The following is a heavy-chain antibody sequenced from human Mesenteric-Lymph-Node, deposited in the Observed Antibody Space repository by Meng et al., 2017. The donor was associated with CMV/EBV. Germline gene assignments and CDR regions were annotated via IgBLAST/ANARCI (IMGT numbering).Heavy chain of an antibody. CDR2: IRSKANSYAT. CDR1: GFTFSGSA. D-gene: IGHD1-26*01. V-gene: IGHV3-73*01. Sequence: GESLKISCAASGFTFSGSAMHWVRQASGKGLEWVGRIRSKANSYATAYAASVKGRFTISRDDSKNTAYLQMNSLKTEDTAVYYCTRHPEGWEEYYYYYGMDVWGQGTTVTVSS. CDR3: TRHPEGWEEYYYYYGMDV. J-gene: IGHJ6*02.